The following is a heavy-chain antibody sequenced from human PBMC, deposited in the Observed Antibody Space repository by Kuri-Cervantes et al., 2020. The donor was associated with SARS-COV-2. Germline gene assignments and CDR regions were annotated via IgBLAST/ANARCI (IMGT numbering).Heavy chain of an antibody. V-gene: IGHV4-39*01. J-gene: IGHJ5*02. CDR2: IYYLGNA. CDR3: AKHVPQLSHDFLSGTNWFDP. Sequence: ESLKISCSVSGGTINSNTNYWAWLRQTPGKGLEWIGSIYYLGNAYYNPSLQSRVTISLDSSNNQFSLRLSSVTAADTAIYFCAKHVPQLSHDFLSGTNWFDPWGQGTLVTVSS. CDR1: GGTINSNTNY. D-gene: IGHD3-3*01.